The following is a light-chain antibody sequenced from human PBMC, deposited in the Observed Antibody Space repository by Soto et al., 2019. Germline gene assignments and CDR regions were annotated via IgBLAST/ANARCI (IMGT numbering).Light chain of an antibody. Sequence: EIVMTQSPATLSVSPGERATLSCMARQSVSSNLAWYQQKPGQAPRLLIYGASTRATGIPARFSGSGSGTDFTLTISSLQSEDFAISYCQQYNNWPRTFGQGTKVDIK. J-gene: IGKJ1*01. CDR2: GAS. V-gene: IGKV3-15*01. CDR3: QQYNNWPRT. CDR1: QSVSSN.